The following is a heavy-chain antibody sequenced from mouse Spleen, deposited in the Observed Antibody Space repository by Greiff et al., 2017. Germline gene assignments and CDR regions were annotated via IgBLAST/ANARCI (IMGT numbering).Heavy chain of an antibody. CDR1: GFTFSDYY. CDR2: ISNGGGST. J-gene: IGHJ4*01. V-gene: IGHV5-12*02. Sequence: EVQGVESGGGLVQPGGSLKLSCATSGFTFSDYYMYWVRQTPEKRLEWVAYISNGGGSTYYPDTLKGRFTISRDSAKNTLYLQMSRLKSEDTAMYYCARLLPYYYAMDYWGQGTSVTVSS. CDR3: ARLLPYYYAMDY. D-gene: IGHD5-5*01.